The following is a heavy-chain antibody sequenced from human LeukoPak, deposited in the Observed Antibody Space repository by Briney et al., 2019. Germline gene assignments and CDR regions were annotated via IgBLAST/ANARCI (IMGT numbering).Heavy chain of an antibody. V-gene: IGHV4-61*02. Sequence: SETLSLTCSVSGGSISSGNYYWNWIRQPVGKGLDWIGRIHVSGNTNLNPSLKSRVTISVDTSKNQFSLNLRSVTAADTAVYHCARGWELLNYWGRGTLVIVSS. J-gene: IGHJ4*02. D-gene: IGHD4-23*01. CDR1: GGSISSGNYY. CDR2: IHVSGNT. CDR3: ARGWELLNY.